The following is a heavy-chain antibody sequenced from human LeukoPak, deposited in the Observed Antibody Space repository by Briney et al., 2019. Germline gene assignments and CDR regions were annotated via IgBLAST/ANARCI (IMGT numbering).Heavy chain of an antibody. J-gene: IGHJ4*02. CDR2: ISSDGTNP. CDR3: ANYNIIGYNDY. V-gene: IGHV3-30*18. Sequence: GGSLRLSCAASGFIFNNYGMHWVRQAPGKGLEWVAVISSDGTNPYYADSVQGRFTISRDNSKNTLYLQLNSLTVEDTGVYYCANYNIIGYNDYWGQGTLVTVSS. CDR1: GFIFNNYG. D-gene: IGHD5-24*01.